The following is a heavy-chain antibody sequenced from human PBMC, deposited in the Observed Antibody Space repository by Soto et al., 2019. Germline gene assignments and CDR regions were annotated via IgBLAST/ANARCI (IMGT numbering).Heavy chain of an antibody. V-gene: IGHV3-30*18. Sequence: QVQLVESGGGVVQPGRSLRLSCAASGFSFSSYGMHWVRQAPGKGLEWVAVISYDVTNKYYADSVKGRFTISRDNSKNTLYLQMNSLIAEDTAVYYCANDLRIAVAGTDYFDSWGQGTLVTVSS. D-gene: IGHD6-19*01. CDR1: GFSFSSYG. CDR2: ISYDVTNK. CDR3: ANDLRIAVAGTDYFDS. J-gene: IGHJ4*02.